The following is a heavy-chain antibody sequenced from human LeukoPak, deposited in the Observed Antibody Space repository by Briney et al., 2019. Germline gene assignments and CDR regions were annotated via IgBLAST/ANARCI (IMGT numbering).Heavy chain of an antibody. V-gene: IGHV4-59*11. CDR3: TTIKRGDIFGYFDF. CDR1: GGSMTTHH. Sequence: SETLSLTCTVSGGSMTTHHWNWIRQTPGKGLEWIGYVFDSGRTKVNPSLTSRVTLSTDTSKNQLSLRLSSVTAADTAVYYCTTIKRGDIFGYFDFWGQGILVTLSS. CDR2: VFDSGRT. D-gene: IGHD5-18*01. J-gene: IGHJ4*02.